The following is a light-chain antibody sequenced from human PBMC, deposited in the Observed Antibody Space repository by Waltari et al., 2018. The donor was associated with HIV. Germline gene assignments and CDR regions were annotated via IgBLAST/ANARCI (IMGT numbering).Light chain of an antibody. CDR3: QQSYST. J-gene: IGKJ1*01. Sequence: DIQMTQSPSSLSASVGDRVTITCRASQSISSYLNWYQQKPGKAPKLLIYAASSLQSGVPLRFSGSGSGTDFTLTISSLQPEDFATYYCQQSYSTFGQGTKVEIK. CDR1: QSISSY. V-gene: IGKV1-39*01. CDR2: AAS.